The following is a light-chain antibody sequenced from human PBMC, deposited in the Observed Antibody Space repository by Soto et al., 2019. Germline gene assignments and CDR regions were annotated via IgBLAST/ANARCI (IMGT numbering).Light chain of an antibody. CDR3: QQYNSYSLIT. CDR2: DAS. CDR1: QSISTR. Sequence: DIQMTQSPSTLSASVGDRVTITCRASQSISTRLAWYQQKPGKAPKLLIYDASTLDGGVPSRFSGSVSGTEFTLTISSLQLDDFATYYCQQYNSYSLITFGQGTRLE. V-gene: IGKV1-5*01. J-gene: IGKJ5*01.